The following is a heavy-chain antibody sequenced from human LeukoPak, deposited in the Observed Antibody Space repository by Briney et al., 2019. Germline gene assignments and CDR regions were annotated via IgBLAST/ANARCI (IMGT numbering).Heavy chain of an antibody. CDR3: ARKPTYYFDSSGYFDY. D-gene: IGHD3-22*01. CDR2: IYYSGRT. Sequence: PSETLSLTCSVSGGSISNSSYYWGWIRQPPGKGLEWIGSIYYSGRTYYNPSLKSRVTISVDTSKNQLSLKLSSVTAADTAVYYCARKPTYYFDSSGYFDYWGQGTLVTVSS. J-gene: IGHJ4*02. CDR1: GGSISNSSYY. V-gene: IGHV4-39*01.